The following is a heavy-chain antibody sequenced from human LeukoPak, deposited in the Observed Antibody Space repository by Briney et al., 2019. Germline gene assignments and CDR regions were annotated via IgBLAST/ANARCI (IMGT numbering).Heavy chain of an antibody. D-gene: IGHD6-19*01. J-gene: IGHJ4*02. V-gene: IGHV1-2*02. CDR1: GYTFIDYY. CDR2: IDPKSGGT. Sequence: ASVKVSCKTSGYTFIDYYMHWVRQAPGQGLEWMGWIDPKSGGTSYAQKFQDRVAMIRDTSISTVYMELTRLRSDDTAVYYCARAYSSGWYGSTDYWGQGTVVTVSS. CDR3: ARAYSSGWYGSTDY.